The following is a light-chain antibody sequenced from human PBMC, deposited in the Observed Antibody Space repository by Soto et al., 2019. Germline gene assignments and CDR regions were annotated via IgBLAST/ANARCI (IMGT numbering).Light chain of an antibody. CDR2: GAS. Sequence: EIVLTQSPGTLSLSPGERATLSCRASQTVNNGYLAWYQQNLGQAPRLLIYGASTRATGIPDRFSGSGSGTDFTLTISRLEPEDFAVYYCQVYYISPKTFGQGTKVEI. CDR3: QVYYISPKT. V-gene: IGKV3-20*01. J-gene: IGKJ1*01. CDR1: QTVNNGY.